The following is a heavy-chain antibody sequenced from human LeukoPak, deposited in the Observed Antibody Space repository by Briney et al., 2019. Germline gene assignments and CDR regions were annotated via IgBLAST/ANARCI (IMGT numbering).Heavy chain of an antibody. CDR1: GYTFSDYF. Sequence: ASVKGSFKASGYTFSDYFINWVRQAPGQGLEWMGWINPDSGGTTYAQNFQGRVTMTRDTSISSAYMDLSRLRSDDTAVYYCARGDRSGDFDYWGQGTLVTVSS. CDR3: ARGDRSGDFDY. J-gene: IGHJ4*02. V-gene: IGHV1-2*02. D-gene: IGHD6-19*01. CDR2: INPDSGGT.